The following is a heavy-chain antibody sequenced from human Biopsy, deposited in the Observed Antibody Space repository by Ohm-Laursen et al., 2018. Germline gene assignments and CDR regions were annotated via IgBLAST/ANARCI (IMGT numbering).Heavy chain of an antibody. CDR3: ARDYQPYLVTIHYYYYGMDV. J-gene: IGHJ6*02. CDR1: GYTFTSYH. Sequence: ASVKVSCKASGYTFTSYHVHWVRQAPGQGLEWMGWINAKTGDTNYAQKFQGRVTMTRDTSISTAYVDLRSLRSDDTAVYYCARDYQPYLVTIHYYYYGMDVWGQGTTVTVSS. V-gene: IGHV1-2*02. CDR2: INAKTGDT. D-gene: IGHD2-2*01.